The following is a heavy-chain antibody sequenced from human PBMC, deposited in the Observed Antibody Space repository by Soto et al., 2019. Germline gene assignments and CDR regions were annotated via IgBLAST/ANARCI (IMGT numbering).Heavy chain of an antibody. J-gene: IGHJ3*02. CDR2: MSHSGGT. CDR3: ARVERGTATTVVDAFDI. D-gene: IGHD1-1*01. Sequence: QVQLQQWGAGLLKPSETLSLTCAVYGGFVSSGSYYWSWIRQPPGKGLEWIGDMSHSGGTHFNPSLKSRVTIAVDTSKNQFSLKMSSVTAADMALYYCARVERGTATTVVDAFDILGPGTMVTVSS. V-gene: IGHV4-34*01. CDR1: GGFVSSGSYY.